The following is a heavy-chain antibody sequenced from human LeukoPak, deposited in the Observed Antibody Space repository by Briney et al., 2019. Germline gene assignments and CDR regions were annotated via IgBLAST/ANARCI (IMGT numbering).Heavy chain of an antibody. CDR1: GFTFSSYA. CDR2: ISYDGSNK. V-gene: IGHV3-30*04. D-gene: IGHD1-26*01. CDR3: AKDLGRIGPSFFDY. J-gene: IGHJ4*02. Sequence: GGSLRLSCAASGFTFSSYAMHWVRQAPGKGLEWVAVISYDGSNKYYADSVKGRFTISRDNSKNTLYLQMNSLRAEDTAVYYCAKDLGRIGPSFFDYWGQGTLVTVSS.